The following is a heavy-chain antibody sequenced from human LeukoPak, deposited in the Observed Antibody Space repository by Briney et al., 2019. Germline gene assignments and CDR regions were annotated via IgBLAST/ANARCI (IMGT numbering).Heavy chain of an antibody. CDR1: GGTFSSYA. V-gene: IGHV1-69*05. D-gene: IGHD6-19*01. J-gene: IGHJ3*02. CDR2: IIPIFGTA. Sequence: GASVKVSCKASGGTFSSYAISWVRQAPGQGLEWMGGIIPIFGTANYAQKFQGRVTITTDESTSTAYMELSSLRSEDTAVYYCARVYSSVGAFDIWGQGTMVTVSS. CDR3: ARVYSSVGAFDI.